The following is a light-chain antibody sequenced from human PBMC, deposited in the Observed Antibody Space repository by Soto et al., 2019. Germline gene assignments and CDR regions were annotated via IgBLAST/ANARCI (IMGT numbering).Light chain of an antibody. CDR1: QDISNY. CDR2: DAS. CDR3: QQNDNLPPT. J-gene: IGKJ2*01. Sequence: DIQMTQSPSSLSASVGDRVTITCQASQDISNYLNWYQQKPGKAPKLLIYDASNLETGVPSRFSGSGSGTDFTFTISSLQPEDIATYYCQQNDNLPPTFGQGTKLDI. V-gene: IGKV1-33*01.